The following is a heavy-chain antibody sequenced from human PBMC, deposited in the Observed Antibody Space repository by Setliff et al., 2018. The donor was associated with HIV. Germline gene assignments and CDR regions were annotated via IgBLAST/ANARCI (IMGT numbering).Heavy chain of an antibody. Sequence: PSETLSRTCIVSGAGISGYSWSWIRQPPGKGLEWIGDIDSNGRPNYNTSLNSRLTVSADPSRNRISMKLSSVTAADTAIYYCARLCSNGVCRPVGDHVFDVCGQGTMVTVSS. D-gene: IGHD2-8*01. CDR2: IDSNGRP. CDR3: ARLCSNGVCRPVGDHVFDV. V-gene: IGHV4-4*09. CDR1: GAGISGYS. J-gene: IGHJ3*01.